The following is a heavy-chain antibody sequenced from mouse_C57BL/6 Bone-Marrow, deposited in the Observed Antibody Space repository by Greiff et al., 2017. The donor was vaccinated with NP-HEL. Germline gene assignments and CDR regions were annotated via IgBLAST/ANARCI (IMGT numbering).Heavy chain of an antibody. CDR2: IHPNSGST. CDR3: ATLNWGLYYFDY. D-gene: IGHD4-1*01. J-gene: IGHJ2*01. Sequence: QVQLQQPGAELVKPGASVKLSCKASGYTFTSYWMHWVKQRPGQGLEWIGMIHPNSGSTNYNEKFKSKATLTVDKSSSTAYMQLSSLTSEDSAVYYCATLNWGLYYFDYWGQGTTLTVSS. V-gene: IGHV1-64*01. CDR1: GYTFTSYW.